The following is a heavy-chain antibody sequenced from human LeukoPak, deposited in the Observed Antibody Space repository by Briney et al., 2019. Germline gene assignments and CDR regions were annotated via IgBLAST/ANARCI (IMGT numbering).Heavy chain of an antibody. V-gene: IGHV3-23*01. CDR1: GFTFSSSA. D-gene: IGHD3-22*01. Sequence: PGGSLRLSCAASGFTFSSSAMSWVRQAPGKGLEWVSAITGSGGNTYYADSVKGRFTISRDNSKSTLYLQMDSLRAEDTAVFYCAKHLSASSGYYFEYWGQGAPVTVSS. CDR2: ITGSGGNT. J-gene: IGHJ4*02. CDR3: AKHLSASSGYYFEY.